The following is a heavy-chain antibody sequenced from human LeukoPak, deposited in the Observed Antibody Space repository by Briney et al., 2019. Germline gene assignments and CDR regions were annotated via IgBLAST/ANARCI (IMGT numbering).Heavy chain of an antibody. CDR3: ARERGYYDNSGYLPTTYFQH. J-gene: IGHJ1*01. Sequence: GGSLRLSCAASGFTFSSYAMHWVRQAPGKGLEWVAVISYDGSNKYYADSVKGRFTISRDNSKNTLYLQMNSLRAEDTAVYYCARERGYYDNSGYLPTTYFQHWGQGTLVTVSS. D-gene: IGHD3-22*01. V-gene: IGHV3-30*04. CDR1: GFTFSSYA. CDR2: ISYDGSNK.